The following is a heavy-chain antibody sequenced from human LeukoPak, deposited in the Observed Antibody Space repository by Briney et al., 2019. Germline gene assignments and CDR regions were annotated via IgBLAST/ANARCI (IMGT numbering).Heavy chain of an antibody. CDR2: ISGSGGST. V-gene: IGHV3-23*01. Sequence: GGSLRLSCAASGFTFSSYAMSWVRQAPGKGLEWVSAISGSGGSTYYADSVKGRFTISRDNSKNTLYLQMNSLRAEDTAVYYCAKDIRINQLLLTLDYWGQGTLVTVSS. CDR3: AKDIRINQLLLTLDY. CDR1: GFTFSSYA. J-gene: IGHJ4*02. D-gene: IGHD2-2*01.